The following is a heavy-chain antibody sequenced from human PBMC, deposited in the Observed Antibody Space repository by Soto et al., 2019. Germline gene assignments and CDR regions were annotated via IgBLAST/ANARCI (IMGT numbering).Heavy chain of an antibody. V-gene: IGHV5-51*01. Sequence: RGESLKISGKGSGYSFTTYWISWVRQRPGKGLGWMGVIYPGDSDTRYSPSFQGQVTISADKSISTAYLQWSSLKASDTAMYYCGTHGPEHGGNSGGMDVRGQGTTVTVS. D-gene: IGHD4-4*01. CDR3: GTHGPEHGGNSGGMDV. CDR2: IYPGDSDT. CDR1: GYSFTTYW. J-gene: IGHJ6*02.